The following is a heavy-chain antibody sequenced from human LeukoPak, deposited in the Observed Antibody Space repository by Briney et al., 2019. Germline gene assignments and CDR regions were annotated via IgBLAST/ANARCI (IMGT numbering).Heavy chain of an antibody. D-gene: IGHD1-26*01. CDR2: INGSGGST. Sequence: RGSLRLSCAASGFTFSSYGMSWVRQAPGKGLEWVSAINGSGGSTYYADSVKGRFTISRDNSKNTLYLQMNSLRAEDTAVYYCAKYSSGSYWGIYLDNWFDPWGQGTLVTVSS. CDR3: AKYSSGSYWGIYLDNWFDP. CDR1: GFTFSSYG. J-gene: IGHJ5*02. V-gene: IGHV3-23*01.